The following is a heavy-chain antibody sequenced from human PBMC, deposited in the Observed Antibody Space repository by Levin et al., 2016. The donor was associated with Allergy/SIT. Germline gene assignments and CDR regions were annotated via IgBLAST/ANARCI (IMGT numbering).Heavy chain of an antibody. Sequence: GGSLRLSCAASGFTFSNHWMSWVRQAPEKGLERVANIKYDGSEKYYVDSVKGRFTVSRDNAKNSLYLQMNSLRADDTAVYYCARDSAVAAFYGLDVWGQGTTVTVSS. CDR3: ARDSAVAAFYGLDV. CDR2: IKYDGSEK. J-gene: IGHJ6*02. D-gene: IGHD6-19*01. CDR1: GFTFSNHW. V-gene: IGHV3-7*03.